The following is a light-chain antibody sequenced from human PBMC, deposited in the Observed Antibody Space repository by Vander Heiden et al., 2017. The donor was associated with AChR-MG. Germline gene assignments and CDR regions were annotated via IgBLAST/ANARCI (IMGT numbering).Light chain of an antibody. Sequence: DIVMTQSPDSLAVSLGERATINCKSSQSVLYNSNNRNYLAWYQQRAGHPPKLLIYWASTREAGVPDRFSGSGSGTDFILTISRLQAEDVAVYYCQQYYSTPRTFGQGTKVEIK. CDR3: QQYYSTPRT. CDR1: QSVLYNSNNRNY. V-gene: IGKV4-1*01. CDR2: WAS. J-gene: IGKJ1*01.